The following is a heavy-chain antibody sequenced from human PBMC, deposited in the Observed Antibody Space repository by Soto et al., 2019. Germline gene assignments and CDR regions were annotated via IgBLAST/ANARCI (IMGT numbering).Heavy chain of an antibody. CDR1: GYTFTSYG. V-gene: IGHV1-18*01. CDR3: ARDEARSGYWVPNFDY. D-gene: IGHD3-3*01. CDR2: ISAYNGNT. J-gene: IGHJ4*02. Sequence: ASVKVSCKASGYTFTSYGISWVRQAPGQGLEWMGWISAYNGNTNYAQKLQGRVTMTTDTSTSTAYMELRSLRSDDTALYYCARDEARSGYWVPNFDYWGQGTLVTVSS.